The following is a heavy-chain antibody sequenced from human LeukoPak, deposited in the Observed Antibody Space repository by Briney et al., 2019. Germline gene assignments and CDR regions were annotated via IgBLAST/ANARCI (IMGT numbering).Heavy chain of an antibody. J-gene: IGHJ5*02. V-gene: IGHV4-39*01. D-gene: IGHD2-15*01. Sequence: SETLSLTCTVSGGSISSSSYYWGWIRQPPGKGLEWIGSIYYSGSTYYNPSLKSRVTISVDTSKNQFSLKLSSVTAADTAVYYCARLCRINVARGWFDPWGQGTLVNVSS. CDR1: GGSISSSSYY. CDR3: ARLCRINVARGWFDP. CDR2: IYYSGST.